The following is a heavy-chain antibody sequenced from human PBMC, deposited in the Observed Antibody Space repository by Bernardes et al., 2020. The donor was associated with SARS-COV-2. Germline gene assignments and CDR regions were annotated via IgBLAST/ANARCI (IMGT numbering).Heavy chain of an antibody. D-gene: IGHD3-9*01. CDR1: GGSFSGYY. V-gene: IGHV4-34*01. CDR3: ARGHGLGVFYGFDY. Sequence: SETLSLTCAVYGGSFSGYYWSWIRQPPGKGLEWIGEINHSGSTNYNPSLKSRVTISVDTSKNQFSLKLSSVTAADTAVYYCARGHGLGVFYGFDYWGQGTLVTVSS. J-gene: IGHJ4*02. CDR2: INHSGST.